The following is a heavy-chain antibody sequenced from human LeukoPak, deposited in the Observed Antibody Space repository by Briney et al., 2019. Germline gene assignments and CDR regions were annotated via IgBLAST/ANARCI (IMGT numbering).Heavy chain of an antibody. CDR2: IIPIFGTA. J-gene: IGHJ4*02. Sequence: SVKVSCKASGGTFGSYAISWVRQAPGQGLEWMGGIIPIFGTANYAQKFQGRVTITADESTSTAYMELSSLRSEDTAVYYCATGYSSSWYGLNFDYWGQGTLVTVSS. CDR1: GGTFGSYA. D-gene: IGHD6-13*01. CDR3: ATGYSSSWYGLNFDY. V-gene: IGHV1-69*13.